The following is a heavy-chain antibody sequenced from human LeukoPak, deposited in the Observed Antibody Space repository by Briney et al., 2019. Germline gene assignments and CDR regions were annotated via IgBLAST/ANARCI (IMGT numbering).Heavy chain of an antibody. V-gene: IGHV3-73*01. Sequence: GGSLRLFCAASGFTFSGSAMHWVRQASGKGLEWVGRIRSKANSYATAYAASVKGRFTISRDDSKNTAYLQMNSLKTEDTAVYYCTRLADSSGWYGGFDYWGQGTLVTVSS. CDR3: TRLADSSGWYGGFDY. CDR1: GFTFSGSA. D-gene: IGHD6-19*01. CDR2: IRSKANSYAT. J-gene: IGHJ4*02.